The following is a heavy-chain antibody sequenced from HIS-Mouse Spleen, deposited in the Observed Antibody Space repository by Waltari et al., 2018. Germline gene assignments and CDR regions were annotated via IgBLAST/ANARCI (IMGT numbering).Heavy chain of an antibody. V-gene: IGHV4-39*07. CDR3: ASSSIAVAGTGFDY. D-gene: IGHD6-19*01. Sequence: QLQLQESGPGLVKPSETLSLTCTVSGGSISSSSYYWGWFRQPPGKGLEWIGSIYYSGSTYYNPSLKSRVTISVDTSKNQFSLKLSSVTAADTAVYYCASSSIAVAGTGFDYWGQGTLVTVSS. J-gene: IGHJ4*02. CDR2: IYYSGST. CDR1: GGSISSSSYY.